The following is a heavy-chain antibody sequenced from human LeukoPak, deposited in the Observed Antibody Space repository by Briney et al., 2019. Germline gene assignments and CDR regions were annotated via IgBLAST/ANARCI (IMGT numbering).Heavy chain of an antibody. CDR1: GGSISSSSYY. CDR2: IYYSGST. Sequence: SETLSLTCTVSGGSISSSSYYWGWIRQPPGKGLEWIGSIYYSGSTYYNPSLKSRVTISVDTSKNQFSLKLSSVTAADTAVYYCAKDPRIAAAGIDYWGQGTLVTVSS. J-gene: IGHJ4*02. V-gene: IGHV4-39*07. CDR3: AKDPRIAAAGIDY. D-gene: IGHD6-13*01.